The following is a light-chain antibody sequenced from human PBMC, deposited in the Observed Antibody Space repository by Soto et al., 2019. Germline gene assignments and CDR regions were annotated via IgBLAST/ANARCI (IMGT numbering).Light chain of an antibody. CDR3: QQYNSYSKT. Sequence: DIQMTQSPSTLSASVGDRVTITCRASQSISSWLAWYQQKPGKAPKILIYDASSLGSGVPSRFSGSGSGTEFSLTISSLQPDDFATYYCQQYNSYSKTCGQGTRVEIK. J-gene: IGKJ1*01. CDR1: QSISSW. CDR2: DAS. V-gene: IGKV1-5*01.